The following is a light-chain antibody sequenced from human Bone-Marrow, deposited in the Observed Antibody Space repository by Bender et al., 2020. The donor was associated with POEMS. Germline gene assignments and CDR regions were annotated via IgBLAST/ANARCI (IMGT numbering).Light chain of an antibody. CDR3: ISYTSSSALV. Sequence: QSVLTQPVSVSGSPGQSITISCTGTSSDIGTYKHVSWYQQPPGKAPKLMILDVNNRPSGVSNRFSGSKSGNTASLTISGLQAEDEADYFCISYTSSSALVFGGGTKLTVL. J-gene: IGLJ3*02. CDR2: DVN. CDR1: SSDIGTYKH. V-gene: IGLV2-14*03.